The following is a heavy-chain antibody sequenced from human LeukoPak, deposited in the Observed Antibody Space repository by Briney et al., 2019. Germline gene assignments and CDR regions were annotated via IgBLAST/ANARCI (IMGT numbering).Heavy chain of an antibody. CDR3: ARGLLGSYSSFDY. Sequence: SETLSLTCTVSGDSITSRSYYWVWIRQPPGKGLEWTGSIDYSGATYYSPSLRSRVSISVDTSKNQFSLKLSSVTAADAAVYYCARGLLGSYSSFDYWGQGTLVTVSS. D-gene: IGHD3-22*01. J-gene: IGHJ4*02. V-gene: IGHV4-39*01. CDR1: GDSITSRSYY. CDR2: IDYSGAT.